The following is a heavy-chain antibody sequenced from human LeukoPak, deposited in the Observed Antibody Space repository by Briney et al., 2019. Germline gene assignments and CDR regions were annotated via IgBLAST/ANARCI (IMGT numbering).Heavy chain of an antibody. CDR3: ARDSSAYCGGGCYSSNWFDP. CDR2: IWYDGSNK. V-gene: IGHV3-33*01. J-gene: IGHJ5*02. D-gene: IGHD2-21*02. CDR1: GFTFSSYG. Sequence: GRSLRLSCAASGFTFSSYGMHRVRQAPGKGLEWVAVIWYDGSNKYYADSVKGRFTISRDNSKNTLYLQMNSLRAEDTAVYYCARDSSAYCGGGCYSSNWFDPWGQGTLVTVSS.